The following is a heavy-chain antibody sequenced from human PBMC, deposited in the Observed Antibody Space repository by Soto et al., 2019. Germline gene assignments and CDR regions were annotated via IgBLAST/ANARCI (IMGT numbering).Heavy chain of an antibody. CDR3: AKDLRDSSGYYYYIDY. D-gene: IGHD3-22*01. J-gene: IGHJ4*02. Sequence: PGGSLRLSCTTSGLTFRNHAMTWVRQAPDKGLEWVSTISDSGVNTHYADSVKGRFTISRDNSRNTLYLQMNSLRGEDTAVYYCAKDLRDSSGYYYYIDYWGQGTRVTVSS. V-gene: IGHV3-23*01. CDR2: ISDSGVNT. CDR1: GLTFRNHA.